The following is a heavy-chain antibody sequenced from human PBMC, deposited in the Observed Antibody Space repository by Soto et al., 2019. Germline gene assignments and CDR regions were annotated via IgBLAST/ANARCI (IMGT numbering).Heavy chain of an antibody. CDR1: GFTFSSYA. J-gene: IGHJ4*02. D-gene: IGHD6-19*01. Sequence: EVQLLESGGGLVQPGGSLRLSCAASGFTFSSYAMSWVRQAPGTGLEWVSAISGSGGSTYYADSVKGRFTISRDNSKNTLYLQMNSRRAEDTAVYYCAKRGSSGWGYFGYWGQGTLVTVSS. CDR2: ISGSGGST. CDR3: AKRGSSGWGYFGY. V-gene: IGHV3-23*01.